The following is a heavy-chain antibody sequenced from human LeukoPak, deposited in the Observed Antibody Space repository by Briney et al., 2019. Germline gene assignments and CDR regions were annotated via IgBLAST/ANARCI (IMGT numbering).Heavy chain of an antibody. CDR1: GGTFSSYA. J-gene: IGHJ5*02. CDR2: IIPIFGTA. Sequence: SVTVSCKASGGTFSSYAISWVRQAPGQGLEWMGGIIPIFGTANYAQKFQGRVTITADESTSTAYMELSSLRSEDTAVYYCARDDGSSRANWFDPWGQGTLVTVSS. D-gene: IGHD6-13*01. CDR3: ARDDGSSRANWFDP. V-gene: IGHV1-69*13.